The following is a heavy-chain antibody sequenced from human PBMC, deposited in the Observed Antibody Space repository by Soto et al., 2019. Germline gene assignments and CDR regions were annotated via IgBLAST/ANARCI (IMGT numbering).Heavy chain of an antibody. CDR2: IYSGGST. D-gene: IGHD6-25*01. CDR1: GFIFENSG. J-gene: IGHJ4*02. V-gene: IGHV3-66*01. CDR3: ARDPWAADY. Sequence: GGSLRLSCAASGFIFENSGMHWVRQAPGKGLEWVSVIYSGGSTFYADSVRGRFTISRDNSKNTVNLQMNSLRAEDTAVYYCARDPWAADYWGQGTLVTVSS.